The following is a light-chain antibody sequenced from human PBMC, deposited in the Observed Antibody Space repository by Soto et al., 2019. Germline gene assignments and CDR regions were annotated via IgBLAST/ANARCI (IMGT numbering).Light chain of an antibody. CDR2: GAS. V-gene: IGKV3-20*01. CDR1: QNISIY. J-gene: IGKJ1*01. Sequence: IVLAQSPATLSFAPGERATPSCRASQNISIYLAWYQQKPGQAPRLLIYGASSRATGIPDRFSGSGSGTDFTLTISRLEPEDFAVYCCQQYGSSPQTFGQGTKVDIK. CDR3: QQYGSSPQT.